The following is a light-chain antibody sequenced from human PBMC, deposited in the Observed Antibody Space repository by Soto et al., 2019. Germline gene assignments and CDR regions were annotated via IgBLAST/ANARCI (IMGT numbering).Light chain of an antibody. CDR1: SSNIGINT. CDR3: AAWDASLNCHWV. Sequence: QSVLTQQPSPSGPPGQRATTSCSGGSSNIGINTVNWYQQFPGSTPQLLLYSTNQRPTGVPGRFSGPKSGTSATLAISGLQSEDEAYYYCAAWDASLNCHWVFGGGTKLTVL. CDR2: STN. J-gene: IGLJ3*02. V-gene: IGLV1-44*01.